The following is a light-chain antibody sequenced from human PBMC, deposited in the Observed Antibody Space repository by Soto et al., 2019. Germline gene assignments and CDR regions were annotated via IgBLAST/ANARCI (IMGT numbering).Light chain of an antibody. CDR2: DTS. Sequence: DGATLDFMSSQNIRNNLAWYQQKPGQAPRLLFSDTSPRASACRARFNGSGSGTAFSLAISNLQSEDFAVYYCHQYNYWPLTFAGGTKVDI. CDR1: QNIRNN. V-gene: IGKV3-15*01. CDR3: HQYNYWPLT. J-gene: IGKJ4*01.